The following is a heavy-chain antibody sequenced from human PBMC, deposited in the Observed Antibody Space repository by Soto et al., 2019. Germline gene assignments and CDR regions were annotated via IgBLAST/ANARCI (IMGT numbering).Heavy chain of an antibody. Sequence: SETLSLTCTVSGGSISSGGYYWSWIRQHPGKGLEWIGYIYYSGSTYYNPSLKSRVTISVDTSKNQFSLKLSSVTAADTAVYYCATRRGPFGVVTNPEDYYYYGMDVWGQGTTVIVSS. V-gene: IGHV4-31*03. CDR2: IYYSGST. CDR1: GGSISSGGYY. CDR3: ATRRGPFGVVTNPEDYYYYGMDV. D-gene: IGHD3-3*01. J-gene: IGHJ6*02.